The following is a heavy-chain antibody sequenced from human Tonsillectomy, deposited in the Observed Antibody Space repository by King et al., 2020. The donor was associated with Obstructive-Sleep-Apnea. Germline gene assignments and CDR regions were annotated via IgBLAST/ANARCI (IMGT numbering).Heavy chain of an antibody. CDR2: IYWDDDK. CDR3: AHRGAVGNKDGGWFDP. D-gene: IGHD6-19*01. J-gene: IGHJ5*02. V-gene: IGHV2-5*02. CDR1: GFSLRTSGVG. Sequence: ITLKESGPTLVKPTQTITLTCTFSGFSLRTSGVGVGWIRQPPGKALEWLALIYWDDDKRYSPSLKNRLTITKDTPKHQVVLTMTNMDPVDTATYYCAHRGAVGNKDGGWFDPWGQGTLVTVSS.